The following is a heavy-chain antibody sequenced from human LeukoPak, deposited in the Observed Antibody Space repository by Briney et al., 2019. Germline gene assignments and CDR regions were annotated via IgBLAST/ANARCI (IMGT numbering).Heavy chain of an antibody. J-gene: IGHJ4*02. CDR3: AKEVGASYYFDY. CDR2: LNTSGDS. CDR1: GASISDYH. Sequence: SETLSLTCTVSGASISDYHWSWIRQPAGGGLEWIGRLNTSGDSNYSPSLKGRVTMSVDTSKNQFSLRLTSLTAADTAVYYCAKEVGASYYFDYWGQGTLVSVSS. D-gene: IGHD1-26*01. V-gene: IGHV4-4*07.